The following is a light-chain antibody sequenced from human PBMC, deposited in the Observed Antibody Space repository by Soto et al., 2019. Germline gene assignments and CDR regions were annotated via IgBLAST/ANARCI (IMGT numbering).Light chain of an antibody. J-gene: IGLJ3*02. CDR2: EVT. Sequence: QSALTQPASVSGSPGQSITLSCTGTSSDVGAYNYVSWYQQHPGKAPKLMIYEVTNRPSGVSTRFSGSKSGNTASLTISGLQAEDEDDYYCSSYTTINTWVFGGGTKVTVL. CDR1: SSDVGAYNY. V-gene: IGLV2-14*01. CDR3: SSYTTINTWV.